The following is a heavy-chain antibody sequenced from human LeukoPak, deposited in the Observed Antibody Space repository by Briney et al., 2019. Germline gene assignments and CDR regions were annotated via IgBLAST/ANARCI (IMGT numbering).Heavy chain of an antibody. Sequence: PGGSLRLSCVASGFTFSSFWMSWVRQAPGKGLEWVANIKQDGSEKYYVDSVKGRFTISRDNAKTSLFLQMNSLRAEDTAVYYCARSGVAAGTIDSWGQGTLVTVSS. V-gene: IGHV3-7*01. J-gene: IGHJ4*02. CDR2: IKQDGSEK. CDR3: ARSGVAAGTIDS. D-gene: IGHD6-25*01. CDR1: GFTFSSFW.